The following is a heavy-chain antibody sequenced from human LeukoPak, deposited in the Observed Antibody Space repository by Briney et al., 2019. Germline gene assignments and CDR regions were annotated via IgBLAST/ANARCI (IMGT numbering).Heavy chain of an antibody. CDR1: GFTFSSYG. Sequence: GGSLRLSCAAYGFTFSSYGMHWVRQAPGKGLEGVAFIRYDGSNKYYADSVKGRFTISRDNSKNTLYLQMNSLRAEDTAVYYCAKDTTPPKAGFDPWGQGTLVTVSS. J-gene: IGHJ5*02. CDR2: IRYDGSNK. V-gene: IGHV3-30*02. CDR3: AKDTTPPKAGFDP. D-gene: IGHD1-14*01.